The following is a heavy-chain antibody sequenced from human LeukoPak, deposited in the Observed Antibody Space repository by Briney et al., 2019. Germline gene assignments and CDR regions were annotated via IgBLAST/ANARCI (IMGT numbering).Heavy chain of an antibody. Sequence: GGSLRLSCAASTFTFSSYAMSWVRQAPGKGLEWVSAISAGADSTYYADSVQGRFTISRDNSKNTLFLQMSGLRAEDTAVYYCARDGNGFYASDYWGQGTLVTVSS. V-gene: IGHV3-23*01. J-gene: IGHJ4*02. D-gene: IGHD2/OR15-2a*01. CDR3: ARDGNGFYASDY. CDR1: TFTFSSYA. CDR2: ISAGADST.